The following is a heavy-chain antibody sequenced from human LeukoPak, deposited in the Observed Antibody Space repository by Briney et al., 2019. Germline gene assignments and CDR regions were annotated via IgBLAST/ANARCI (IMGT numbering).Heavy chain of an antibody. V-gene: IGHV4-59*01. CDR3: ARAGDGYNPLNY. D-gene: IGHD5-24*01. J-gene: IGHJ4*02. Sequence: SETLSLTCTVSGASISSYYWSWIRQPPGKGLEWVGYIYYSGSTNYNPSLKSRVIISVDTSKNQFSLKLSSVTAADTAVYYCARAGDGYNPLNYWGQGTLVTVSS. CDR2: IYYSGST. CDR1: GASISSYY.